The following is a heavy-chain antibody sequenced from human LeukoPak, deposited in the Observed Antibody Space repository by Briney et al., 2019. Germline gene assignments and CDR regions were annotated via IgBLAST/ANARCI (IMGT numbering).Heavy chain of an antibody. CDR2: INSDGSST. CDR1: GFSFSSYE. V-gene: IGHV3-74*03. Sequence: GGSLILSCAASGFSFSSYEMNWVRQAPGKGLEWVSRINSDGSSTTYADSVKGRFTISRDNAKNTLYLQMNSLRAEDTALYYCASRWWYFDLWGRGTLVTVSS. CDR3: ASRWWYFDL. D-gene: IGHD6-13*01. J-gene: IGHJ2*01.